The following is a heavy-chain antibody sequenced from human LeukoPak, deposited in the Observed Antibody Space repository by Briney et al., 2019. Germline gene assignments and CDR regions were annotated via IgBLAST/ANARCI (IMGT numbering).Heavy chain of an antibody. CDR3: ARDHNYAFDN. J-gene: IGHJ4*02. D-gene: IGHD4-11*01. CDR1: GLMVSDYS. CDR2: VGISSGNT. Sequence: GGFLRLSCAASGLMVSDYSMNWFRQAPGKGLEWISYVGISSGNTKYADSVKGRFTISGDSAKNSVYLQMNNLRVEDTALYYCARDHNYAFDNWGQGTLVTVSS. V-gene: IGHV3-48*04.